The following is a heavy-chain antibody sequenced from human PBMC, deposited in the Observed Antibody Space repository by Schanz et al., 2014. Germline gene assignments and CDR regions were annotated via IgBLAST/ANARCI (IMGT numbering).Heavy chain of an antibody. V-gene: IGHV1-2*02. J-gene: IGHJ4*02. D-gene: IGHD6-13*01. CDR2: INPNSGGP. CDR3: ARDGVDAAAGGNY. Sequence: QVQLVQSGAEVKKPGASVTVSCEASGYTFADSYLHWVRQAPGRGLEWMGWINPNSGGPTYAPEFRGRVTMTRDTSITTAYMELSSLKSDDTAVYYCARDGVDAAAGGNYWGQGTLVTVSS. CDR1: GYTFADSY.